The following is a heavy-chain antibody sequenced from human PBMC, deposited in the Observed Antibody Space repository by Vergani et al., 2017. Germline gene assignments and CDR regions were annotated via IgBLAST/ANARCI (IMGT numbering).Heavy chain of an antibody. CDR3: ASPVVTGYYYGMDV. J-gene: IGHJ6*02. CDR1: GFTFSSYW. V-gene: IGHV3-74*01. CDR2: INSDGSST. Sequence: EVQLVESGGGLVQPGGSLRLSCAASGFTFSSYWMHWVRQAPGKGLVWVSRINSDGSSTSYADSVKGRFTISRDNAKNTLYLQMNSLRAEDTAVYYCASPVVTGYYYGMDVWGQGTTVTVSS. D-gene: IGHD4-23*01.